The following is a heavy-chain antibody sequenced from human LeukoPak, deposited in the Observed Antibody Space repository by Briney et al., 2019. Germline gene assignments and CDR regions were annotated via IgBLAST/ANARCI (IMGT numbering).Heavy chain of an antibody. J-gene: IGHJ6*02. CDR2: INPNSGGT. Sequence: ASVKVSCKASGYXFTGYYMHWVRQAPGQGLEWMGWINPNSGGTNYAQKFQGRVTMTRDTSISTAYMELSRLRSDDTAVYYCARDSLCDCSGGGSYGMDVWGQGTTVTASS. D-gene: IGHD2-15*01. V-gene: IGHV1-2*02. CDR3: ARDSLCDCSGGGSYGMDV. CDR1: GYXFTGYY.